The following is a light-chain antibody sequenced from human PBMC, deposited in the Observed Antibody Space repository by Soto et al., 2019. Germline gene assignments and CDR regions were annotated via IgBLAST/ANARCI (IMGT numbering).Light chain of an antibody. CDR1: QSVSSNY. CDR2: GAS. V-gene: IGKV3-20*01. J-gene: IGKJ1*01. Sequence: ESVLTQSPGTLSLSPGERATLSCRASQSVSSNYLAWYQQKPGHAPRLLIYGASTRASGIPDRFSGSGSGTDFTLTISRLEPEDSAVYYCQQYGSSPTWTFGQGTKVDI. CDR3: QQYGSSPTWT.